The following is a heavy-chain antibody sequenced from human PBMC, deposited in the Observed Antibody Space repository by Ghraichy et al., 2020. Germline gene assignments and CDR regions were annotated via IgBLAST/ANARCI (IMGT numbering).Heavy chain of an antibody. V-gene: IGHV3-23*01. J-gene: IGHJ4*02. D-gene: IGHD6-13*01. Sequence: GESLNISCAASGFTFSSYAMSWVRQAPGKGLEWVSAISGSGGSTYYADSVKGRFTISRDNSKNTLYLQMNSLRAEDTAVYYCAKERESDPQQLVHWGQGTLVTVSS. CDR1: GFTFSSYA. CDR3: AKERESDPQQLVH. CDR2: ISGSGGST.